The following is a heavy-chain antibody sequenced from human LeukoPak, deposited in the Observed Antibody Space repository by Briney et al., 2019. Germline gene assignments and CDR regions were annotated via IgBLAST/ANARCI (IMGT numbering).Heavy chain of an antibody. Sequence: SETLSLTCTVSGGSISGYYWSWIRRPPGKGLEWVGYVKYSGSTNYNPSLKSRVTISVHTSKNQFSLQLSSVTAADTAVYYCARHSDSPGYPFDYWGQGTLVTVSS. CDR3: ARHSDSPGYPFDY. J-gene: IGHJ4*02. CDR1: GGSISGYY. CDR2: VKYSGST. V-gene: IGHV4-59*01. D-gene: IGHD3-22*01.